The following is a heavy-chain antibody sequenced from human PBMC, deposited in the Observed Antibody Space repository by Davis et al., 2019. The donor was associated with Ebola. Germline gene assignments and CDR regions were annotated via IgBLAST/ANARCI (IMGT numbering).Heavy chain of an antibody. V-gene: IGHV3-15*01. J-gene: IGHJ5*02. CDR3: MTRIAARPSGWFDP. CDR2: IKSKTDGGTT. Sequence: PGGSLRLSCAASRFPFNTPSMTWVRQAPGKGLEWVGRIKSKTDGGTTDYAAAVKGRFTISRDDSKNTVYLQMNSLKTEDTAVYYCMTRIAARPSGWFDPWGQGTLVTVSS. CDR1: RFPFNTPS. D-gene: IGHD6-6*01.